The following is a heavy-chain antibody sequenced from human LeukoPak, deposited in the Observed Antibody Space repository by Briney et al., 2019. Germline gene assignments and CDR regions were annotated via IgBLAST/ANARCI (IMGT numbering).Heavy chain of an antibody. CDR1: GGSISSYY. Sequence: SETPSLTCTVSGGSISSYYWSWIRQPPGKGLEWIGYVYYSGSTNYNPSLKSRVTISVDTSENQVSLRLSSLTAADTGVYYCARTRDFGGTRNFDYWGQGIRVTVSS. CDR3: ARTRDFGGTRNFDY. V-gene: IGHV4-59*01. CDR2: VYYSGST. J-gene: IGHJ4*02. D-gene: IGHD4-23*01.